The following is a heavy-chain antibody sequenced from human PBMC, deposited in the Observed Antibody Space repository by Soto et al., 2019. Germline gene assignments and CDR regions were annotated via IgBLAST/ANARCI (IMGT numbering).Heavy chain of an antibody. CDR2: IIPIFGTA. J-gene: IGHJ3*02. V-gene: IGHV1-69*06. D-gene: IGHD2-2*01. CDR3: ARDCSSPTPYLGRDAFDI. Sequence: AASVKVSCKASGGTFSSYAISWVRQAPGQGLEWMGGIIPIFGTANYAQKFQGRVTITADKSTSTAYMELSSLRSEDTAVYYCARDCSSPTPYLGRDAFDIWGQGTMVTVS. CDR1: GGTFSSYA.